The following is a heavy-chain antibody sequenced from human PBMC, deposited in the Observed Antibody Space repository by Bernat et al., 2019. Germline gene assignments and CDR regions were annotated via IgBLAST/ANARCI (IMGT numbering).Heavy chain of an antibody. CDR1: GFTFSSYW. CDR2: IKQDGSEK. V-gene: IGHV3-7*03. CDR3: AREWGRYDFWSGYWDYYYYGMDV. J-gene: IGHJ6*02. D-gene: IGHD3-3*01. Sequence: EVQLVESGGGLVQPGGSLRLSCAASGFTFSSYWMSWVRQAPGKGLEWVANIKQDGSEKYYVDSVKGRFTISRDNAMNSLYLQMNSLRAEDTAVYYCAREWGRYDFWSGYWDYYYYGMDVWGQGTTVTVSS.